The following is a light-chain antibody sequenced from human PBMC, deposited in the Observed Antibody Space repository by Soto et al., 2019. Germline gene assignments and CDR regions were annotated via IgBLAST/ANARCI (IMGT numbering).Light chain of an antibody. J-gene: IGKJ4*01. CDR3: QQSYSSSLT. CDR2: GVS. Sequence: DIPMTQSPSSLSASVGERVTITCRASQSINSYLNWYQQQPGKAPRLLMYGVSSLQSGVPSRFSGSGSGTSFTLTIKGLQPEDFATYYCQQSYSSSLTFGGGTSVEIK. CDR1: QSINSY. V-gene: IGKV1-39*01.